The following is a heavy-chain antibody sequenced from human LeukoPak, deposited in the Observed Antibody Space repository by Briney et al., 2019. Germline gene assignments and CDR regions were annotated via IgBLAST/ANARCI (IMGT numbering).Heavy chain of an antibody. CDR1: GFTFSIYS. CDR3: AKEAGQDYGALDAFDV. V-gene: IGHV3-21*01. D-gene: IGHD4-17*01. Sequence: GGSLRLSCVASGFTFSIYSMNWVRQAPGKGLEWVSSIGGSSSSLFHAESVKGRFSISRDNARNSLYLQMNSLRVEDTAVYYCAKEAGQDYGALDAFDVWGQGTMVTVSS. J-gene: IGHJ3*01. CDR2: IGGSSSSL.